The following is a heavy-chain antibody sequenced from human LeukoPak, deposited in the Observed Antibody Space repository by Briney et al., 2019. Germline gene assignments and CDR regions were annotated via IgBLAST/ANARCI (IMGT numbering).Heavy chain of an antibody. CDR2: INPNSGGT. Sequence: ASVKVSCKASGYTFTGYYMHWVRQAPGQGLEWMGWINPNSGGTNYAQKFQGRVTMTRDTSISTAYMELSRLRSDDTAVYYCASLMLFGFSSGWGYFDYWGQGTLVTVSS. CDR3: ASLMLFGFSSGWGYFDY. J-gene: IGHJ4*02. CDR1: GYTFTGYY. V-gene: IGHV1-2*02. D-gene: IGHD3-10*02.